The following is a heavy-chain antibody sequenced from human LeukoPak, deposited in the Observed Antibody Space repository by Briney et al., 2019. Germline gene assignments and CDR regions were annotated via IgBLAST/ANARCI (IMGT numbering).Heavy chain of an antibody. CDR2: IIPFLDTS. Sequence: GASVKVSCKASGGTCSNYALSLVRQAPGQCLEWMGAIIPFLDTSNYPQKFQDRVTITTDESTSTAYMELSSLRSDDTAVYYCAGAQAGNYDWPLDFWGQGTLVTVSS. CDR3: AGAQAGNYDWPLDF. D-gene: IGHD5-12*01. CDR1: GGTCSNYA. J-gene: IGHJ4*02. V-gene: IGHV1-69*05.